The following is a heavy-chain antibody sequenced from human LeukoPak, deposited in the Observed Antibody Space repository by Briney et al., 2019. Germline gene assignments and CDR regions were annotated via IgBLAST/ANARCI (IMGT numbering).Heavy chain of an antibody. V-gene: IGHV3-33*01. CDR1: GFTFSSYG. CDR3: ARGHMPKYYYYGMDV. J-gene: IGHJ6*02. CDR2: IWYDGSIK. Sequence: GGSLRLSCAASGFTFSSYGMHWVRQAPGKGLEWVAVIWYDGSIKYYADSVKGRFTISRDNSKNTLYLQMNSLRAEDTAVYYCARGHMPKYYYYGMDVWGQGTTVTVSS. D-gene: IGHD2-2*01.